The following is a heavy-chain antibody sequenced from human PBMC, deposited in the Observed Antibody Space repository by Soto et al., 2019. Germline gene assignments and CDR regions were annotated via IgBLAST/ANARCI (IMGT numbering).Heavy chain of an antibody. V-gene: IGHV3-74*01. CDR3: AAGGSGEYAK. CDR2: IKTDGTYA. CDR1: GFTFSTYW. Sequence: EVQLVESGGDLVQPGGSLRLSCAASGFTFSTYWMYWVRQAPGKGLLGVSRIKTDGTYATYADSVKGRFTISRENAKNPLYLQMISLRVDDVVGNDCAAGGSGEYAKWGQGTGVCVCS. D-gene: IGHD2-15*01. J-gene: IGHJ4*02.